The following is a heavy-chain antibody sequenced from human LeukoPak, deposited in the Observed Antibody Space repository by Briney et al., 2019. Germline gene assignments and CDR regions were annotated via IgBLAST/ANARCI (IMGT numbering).Heavy chain of an antibody. CDR1: GYTFTSYG. V-gene: IGHV1-18*01. Sequence: GASVKVSCKASGYTFTSYGISWVRQAPGQGLEWMGWISAYNGNTNYAQKLQGRVTMTTDTSTSTAYMELRSLRSDDTAVYYCAREKFKEVRGVVIDYWGQGTLVTVSS. CDR3: AREKFKEVRGVVIDY. D-gene: IGHD3-10*01. J-gene: IGHJ4*02. CDR2: ISAYNGNT.